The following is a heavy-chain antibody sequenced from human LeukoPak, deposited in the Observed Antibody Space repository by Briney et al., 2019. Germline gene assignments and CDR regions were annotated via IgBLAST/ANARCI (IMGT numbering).Heavy chain of an antibody. D-gene: IGHD5-12*01. CDR2: ISNGGSTI. CDR3: ARSSSVRGYEGLDY. CDR1: GFTFSDYY. V-gene: IGHV3-11*01. J-gene: IGHJ4*02. Sequence: PGGSLRLSCAATGFTFSDYYMSWIRQAPGKGLEWVSYISNGGSTIYYADSVKGRFTISRDNAKNSLYLQMNSLRAEDTAVYYCARSSSVRGYEGLDYWGQGTLVTVSS.